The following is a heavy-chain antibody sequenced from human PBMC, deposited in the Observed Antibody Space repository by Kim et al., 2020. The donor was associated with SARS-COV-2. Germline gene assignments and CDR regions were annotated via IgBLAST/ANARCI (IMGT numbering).Heavy chain of an antibody. CDR1: GFPFSSYA. CDR3: AKDWLMNYYDSGGYGHY. J-gene: IGHJ4*01. V-gene: IGHV3-23*01. D-gene: IGHD3-22*01. Sequence: GGSLRLSCAASGFPFSSYAMTWVRQAPGKGLEWVSGISGGGITYYADSVKGRFSISRDNSKNIVYLQMNRLRAEDTAVYYCAKDWLMNYYDSGGYGHYWG. CDR2: ISGGGIT.